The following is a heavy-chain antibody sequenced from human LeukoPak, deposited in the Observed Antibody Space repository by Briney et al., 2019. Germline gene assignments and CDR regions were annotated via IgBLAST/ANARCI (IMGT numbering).Heavy chain of an antibody. CDR1: GFSFSNYA. Sequence: GGSLRLSCAASGFSFSNYALTWLRQAPGKGLEWVSHITASGASTYYGDSAKGRFSISRDNSKNILYLQMNSLKAEDTAVYYCASDFPSVTRGFDSWGQGTLVTVSS. V-gene: IGHV3-23*01. CDR3: ASDFPSVTRGFDS. D-gene: IGHD2-2*01. CDR2: ITASGAST. J-gene: IGHJ4*02.